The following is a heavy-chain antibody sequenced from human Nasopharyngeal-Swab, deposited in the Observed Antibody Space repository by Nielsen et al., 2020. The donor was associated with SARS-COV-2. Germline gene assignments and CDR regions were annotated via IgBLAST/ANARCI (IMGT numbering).Heavy chain of an antibody. D-gene: IGHD6-13*01. V-gene: IGHV4-39*01. J-gene: IGHJ4*02. CDR3: ARIFPYNISWYGKYYFDY. CDR2: IYYSGST. Sequence: SETLSLTCPVSGGSISSNSYYWGWIRPPQGKGLEWIGSIYYSGSTYYNPPHKSRVTITVDTSKNQYTLKLSSVTAADTAVYYCARIFPYNISWYGKYYFDYWGQGTLVTVSS. CDR1: GGSISSNSYY.